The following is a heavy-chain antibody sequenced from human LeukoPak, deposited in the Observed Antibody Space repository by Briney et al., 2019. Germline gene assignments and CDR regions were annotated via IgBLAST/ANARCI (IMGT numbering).Heavy chain of an antibody. D-gene: IGHD4-17*01. CDR2: INPNSGGT. CDR3: ARAKETTVTTGYWFDP. V-gene: IGHV1-2*02. J-gene: IGHJ5*02. CDR1: GYTFTGYY. Sequence: ASVKVSCKASGYTFTGYYMHWVRQAPGQGLEWMGWINPNSGGTNYAQKFQGRVTMTRDTSISTAYMELSRLRSDDTAVYYCARAKETTVTTGYWFDPWGQGTLVTVSS.